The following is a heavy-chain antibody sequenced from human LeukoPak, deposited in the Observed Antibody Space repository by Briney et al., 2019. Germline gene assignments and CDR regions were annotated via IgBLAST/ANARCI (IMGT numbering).Heavy chain of an antibody. CDR1: GGSISSRSSY. CDR2: VYYSGST. V-gene: IGHV4-39*07. J-gene: IGHJ5*02. D-gene: IGHD6-6*01. CDR3: ARGRSSSDWFDP. Sequence: SETLSLTCTVSGGSISSRSSYWGWIRQPPGKGLEWIGSVYYSGSTYHNPSLKSRVTISEHTSKNQFSLKLTSVTAADTAVYYCARGRSSSDWFDPWGQGTLVTVSS.